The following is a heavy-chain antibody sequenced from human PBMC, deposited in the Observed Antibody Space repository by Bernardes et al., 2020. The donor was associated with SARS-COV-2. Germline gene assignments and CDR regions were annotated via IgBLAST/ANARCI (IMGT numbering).Heavy chain of an antibody. Sequence: AESLFLSCAASGFTFSSSWMYWVRQAPGPGLVWVARINSDGSSASYADSVKGRFTIYRDNAKNTLYLQMNSLRVEETAVYYCVRAGAFDIWGQGTMVTVSS. D-gene: IGHD3-10*01. CDR1: GFTFSSSW. CDR2: INSDGSSA. J-gene: IGHJ3*02. CDR3: VRAGAFDI. V-gene: IGHV3-74*01.